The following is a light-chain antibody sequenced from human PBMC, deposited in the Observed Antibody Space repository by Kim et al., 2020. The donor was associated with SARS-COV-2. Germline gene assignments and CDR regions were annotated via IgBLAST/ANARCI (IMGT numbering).Light chain of an antibody. CDR1: SSNIGSNY. Sequence: GQRVTISSSGSSSNIGSNYVYWYQQLPGTAPKLLIYRNNQWPSGVPDRFSGSKSGTSATLAISGLRSEDEADYYCAAWDDSLSGRVFGGGTQLTVL. J-gene: IGLJ3*02. CDR2: RNN. CDR3: AAWDDSLSGRV. V-gene: IGLV1-47*01.